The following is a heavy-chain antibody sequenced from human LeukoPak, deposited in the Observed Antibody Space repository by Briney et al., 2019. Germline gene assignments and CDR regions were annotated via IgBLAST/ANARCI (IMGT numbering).Heavy chain of an antibody. J-gene: IGHJ6*02. CDR1: GGSISSSSYY. CDR3: ARARPTYYYGMDV. Sequence: PSETLSLTCTVSGGSISSSSYYWGWIRQPPGKGLEWIGSIYYSGSTYYNPSLKSRVTISVDTSKNQFSLKLSSVTAADTAVYYCARARPTYYYGMDVWGQGTTVTVSS. CDR2: IYYSGST. V-gene: IGHV4-39*07.